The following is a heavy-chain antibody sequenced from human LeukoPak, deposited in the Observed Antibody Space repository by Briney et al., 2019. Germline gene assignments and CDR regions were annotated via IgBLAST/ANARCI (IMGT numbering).Heavy chain of an antibody. Sequence: PGGSLRLSCAASGFTFDDYAMHWVRQAPGKGLEWVSGISWNSGSIGYADSVKGRFTISRDNAKNSLYLQMNSLRAEDTAVYYCAKDSLVEMATITSDWGQGTLVTVSS. CDR3: AKDSLVEMATITSD. CDR1: GFTFDDYA. D-gene: IGHD5-24*01. V-gene: IGHV3-9*01. CDR2: ISWNSGSI. J-gene: IGHJ4*02.